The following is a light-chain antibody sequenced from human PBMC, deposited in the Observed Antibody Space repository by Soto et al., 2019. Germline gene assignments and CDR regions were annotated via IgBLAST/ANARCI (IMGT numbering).Light chain of an antibody. V-gene: IGKV3-15*01. CDR2: GTS. CDR1: QNVGRN. J-gene: IGKJ2*01. Sequence: EIVMTQSPDTLSVSPGERATLSCRASQNVGRNVAWYQQRPGQAPRLPIHGTSTRAADIPARVSGSVSGTEFTLTINSLQPEDFVIYYCQQYNTWPPMSTFGQGTKLEMK. CDR3: QQYNTWPPMST.